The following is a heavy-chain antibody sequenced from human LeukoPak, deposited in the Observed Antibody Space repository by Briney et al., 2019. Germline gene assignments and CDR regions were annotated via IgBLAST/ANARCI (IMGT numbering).Heavy chain of an antibody. J-gene: IGHJ3*02. CDR2: ISSDGSNK. Sequence: GGSLRLSCAASGFTFRTYTIHWVRQAPGKGLEWVSVISSDGSNKYYADSVKGRFTLSRDISKNTLYLQMNSLRAEDTAVYYCAREVDGAFDIWGQGTMVTVSS. CDR1: GFTFRTYT. CDR3: AREVDGAFDI. V-gene: IGHV3-30-3*01.